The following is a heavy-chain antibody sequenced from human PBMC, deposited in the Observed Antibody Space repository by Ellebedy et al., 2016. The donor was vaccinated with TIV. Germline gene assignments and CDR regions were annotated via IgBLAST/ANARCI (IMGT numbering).Heavy chain of an antibody. CDR1: GFTFSSYA. V-gene: IGHV3-64*04. J-gene: IGHJ4*02. CDR2: ISSNGGST. CDR3: ARDHPGYYDSSGYIDY. Sequence: GESLKISXSASGFTFSSYAMHWVRQAPGKGLEYVSAISSNGGSTYYADSVKGRFTISRDNSKNTLYLQMNSLRAEDTAVYYCARDHPGYYDSSGYIDYWGQGTLVTVSS. D-gene: IGHD3-22*01.